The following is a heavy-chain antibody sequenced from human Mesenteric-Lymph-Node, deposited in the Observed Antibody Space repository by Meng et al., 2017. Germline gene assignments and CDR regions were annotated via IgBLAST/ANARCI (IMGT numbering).Heavy chain of an antibody. CDR1: GFTFSNFA. J-gene: IGHJ4*02. D-gene: IGHD1-26*01. Sequence: GESLKISCAASGFTFSNFAMHWVRQAPGKGLEWVTFISYDGSHSYYPDSVRGRFTVSRDNSRNTLYLQMNNLRPEDTAVYFCARGNLMFSMIVVATNPNFDFWGQGTLVTVSS. V-gene: IGHV3-30*04. CDR2: ISYDGSHS. CDR3: ARGNLMFSMIVVATNPNFDF.